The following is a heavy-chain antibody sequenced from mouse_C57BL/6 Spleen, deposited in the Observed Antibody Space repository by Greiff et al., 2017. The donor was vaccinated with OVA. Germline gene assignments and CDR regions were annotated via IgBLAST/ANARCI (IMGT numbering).Heavy chain of an antibody. Sequence: DVQLQESGPELVKPGASVKMSCKASGYTFTDYNMHWVKQSHGKSLEWIGYINPNNGGTSYNQKFKGKATLTVNKSSSTAYMELRSLTSEDSAVYYCARSYGSFLYYFDYWGQGTTLTVSS. CDR3: ARSYGSFLYYFDY. D-gene: IGHD1-1*01. CDR1: GYTFTDYN. J-gene: IGHJ2*01. CDR2: INPNNGGT. V-gene: IGHV1-22*01.